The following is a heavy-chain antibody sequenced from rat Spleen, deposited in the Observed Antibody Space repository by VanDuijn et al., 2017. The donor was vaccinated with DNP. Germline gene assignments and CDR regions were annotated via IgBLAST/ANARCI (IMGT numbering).Heavy chain of an antibody. D-gene: IGHD1-12*02. CDR1: GFTFSYYW. V-gene: IGHV5-31*01. J-gene: IGHJ4*01. CDR2: ITSGSGIT. CDR3: ARVGDLHDGGDGDVLDA. Sequence: EVQLVESGGALVQPGRSLKLSCAASGFTFSYYWMAWVRQVPGKGLEWIASITSGSGITSYPDSVKGRFTVSRDDAKNTLFLQMNSLRSEDTATYYCARVGDLHDGGDGDVLDAWGQGTSVTVSS.